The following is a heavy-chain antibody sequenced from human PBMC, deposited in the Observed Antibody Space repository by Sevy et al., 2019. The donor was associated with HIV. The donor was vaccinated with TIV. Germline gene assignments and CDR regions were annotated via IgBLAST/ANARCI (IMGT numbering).Heavy chain of an antibody. D-gene: IGHD6-25*01. Sequence: GGSLRLSCAASGFTFDDYAMHWVRQAPGKGLEWVSLISWDGGSTYYADSVKGRFTIARDNSKNSLYLQMNSLRAEDTALYYCPKGGTATYYYFYGMDVWGEGTTVTVSS. CDR3: PKGGTATYYYFYGMDV. V-gene: IGHV3-43D*03. CDR2: ISWDGGST. CDR1: GFTFDDYA. J-gene: IGHJ6*04.